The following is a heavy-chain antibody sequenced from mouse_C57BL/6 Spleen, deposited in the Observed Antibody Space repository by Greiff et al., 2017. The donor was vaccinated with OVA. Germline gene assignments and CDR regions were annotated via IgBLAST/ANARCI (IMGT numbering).Heavy chain of an antibody. CDR3: ARGDYGYDVKIGYYAMDY. V-gene: IGHV1-72*01. J-gene: IGHJ4*01. CDR1: GYTFTSYW. CDR2: IDPNSGGT. D-gene: IGHD2-2*01. Sequence: VQLQQPGAELVKPGASVKLSCKASGYTFTSYWMHWVKQRPGRGLEWIGRIDPNSGGTKYNEKFKSKATLTVDKPSSTAYMQLSSLTSEDSAVYYCARGDYGYDVKIGYYAMDYWGQGTSVTVSS.